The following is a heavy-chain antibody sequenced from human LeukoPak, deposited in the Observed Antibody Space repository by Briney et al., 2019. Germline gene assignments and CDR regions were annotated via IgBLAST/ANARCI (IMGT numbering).Heavy chain of an antibody. CDR2: IYHSGST. Sequence: SQTLSLTCAVSGGSISSGGYSWSWIRQPPGKGLEWIGYIYHSGSTYYNPSLKSRVTISVDTSKNQFSLKLSSVTAADTAVYYCARDQNPPITMVRGVPDAFDIWGQGTMVTVSS. J-gene: IGHJ3*02. CDR1: GGSISSGGYS. D-gene: IGHD3-10*01. V-gene: IGHV4-30-2*05. CDR3: ARDQNPPITMVRGVPDAFDI.